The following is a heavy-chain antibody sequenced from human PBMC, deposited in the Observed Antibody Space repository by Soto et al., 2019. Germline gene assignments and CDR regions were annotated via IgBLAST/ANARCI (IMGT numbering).Heavy chain of an antibody. CDR2: ILYDGSNK. CDR3: AKEGFWSGFDY. D-gene: IGHD3-3*01. V-gene: IGHV3-30*18. CDR1: GFTFSSYA. Sequence: GGSLRLSCAASGFTFSSYAMHWVRQAPGKGLEWVAVILYDGSNKYYVDSVKGRFIISRDNSKNTLYLQMNSLRIEDTAVYYCAKEGFWSGFDYWGQGTLVTVSS. J-gene: IGHJ4*02.